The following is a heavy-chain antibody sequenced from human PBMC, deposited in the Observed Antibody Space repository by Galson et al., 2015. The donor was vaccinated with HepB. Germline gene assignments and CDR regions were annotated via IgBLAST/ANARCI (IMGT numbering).Heavy chain of an antibody. J-gene: IGHJ4*02. D-gene: IGHD6-19*01. CDR1: GFTFSSYA. V-gene: IGHV3-30*04. CDR3: ARDPSGGCFDY. CDR2: ISYDGSNK. Sequence: SLRLSCAASGFTFSSYAMHWVRQAPGKGLEWVAVISYDGSNKYYADSVKGRFTISRDNSKNTPYLQMNSLRAEDTAVYYCARDPSGGCFDYWGQGTLVTVSS.